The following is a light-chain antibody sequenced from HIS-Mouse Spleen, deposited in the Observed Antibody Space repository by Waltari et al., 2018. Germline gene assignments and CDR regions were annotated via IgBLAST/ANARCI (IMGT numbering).Light chain of an antibody. J-gene: IGLJ3*02. V-gene: IGLV2-11*01. CDR2: DVS. Sequence: QSALTQPRSVSGSPGQSVTIPRTGTRSDVGGYNHVPWYQQHPGKAPKLMIYDVSKRPSGVPDRFSGSKSGNTASLTISGLQAEDEADYYCCSYAGSYTWVFGGGTKLTVL. CDR3: CSYAGSYTWV. CDR1: RSDVGGYNH.